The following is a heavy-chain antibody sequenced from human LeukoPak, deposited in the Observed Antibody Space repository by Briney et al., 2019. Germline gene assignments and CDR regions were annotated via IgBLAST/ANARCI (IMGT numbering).Heavy chain of an antibody. V-gene: IGHV4-34*01. D-gene: IGHD3-22*01. CDR1: GGSFSGYY. CDR3: ARQTYSSGYRIFDY. CDR2: INHSGST. J-gene: IGHJ4*02. Sequence: SETLSLTCAVYGGSFSGYYWSWIRQPPGKGLEWIGEINHSGSTNYNPSLKSRVTIPVDTSKNQFSLKLSSVTAADTAVYYCARQTYSSGYRIFDYWGQGTLVTVSS.